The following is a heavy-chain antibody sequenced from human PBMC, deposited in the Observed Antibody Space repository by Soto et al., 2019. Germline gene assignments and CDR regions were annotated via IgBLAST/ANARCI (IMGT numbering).Heavy chain of an antibody. D-gene: IGHD6-6*01. J-gene: IGHJ6*03. CDR1: GFTLSGYA. CDR2: ISSNGVGT. V-gene: IGHV3-64*01. CDR3: ARRARPDFYYMDV. Sequence: EVQLAESGGGLVQPGGSLRLSCAASGFTLSGYAMDWVRQAPGKGLEYVSGISSNGVGTYYAKSVQGRFTISRDNSKNTVYLQMGSLRPEVMAVYYCARRARPDFYYMDVWGKGTTVTVSS.